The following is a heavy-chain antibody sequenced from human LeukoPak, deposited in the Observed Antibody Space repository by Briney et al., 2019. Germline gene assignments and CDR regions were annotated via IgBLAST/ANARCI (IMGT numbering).Heavy chain of an antibody. CDR3: AKVLRSLEWSLPLYGMDV. CDR1: GFTFSSYG. J-gene: IGHJ6*02. Sequence: GGSLRLSCAASGFTFSSYGMHWVRQAPGKGLEWVAVISYDGSNKYYADFVKGRFTISRDNSKNTLYLQMNSLRAEDTAVYYCAKVLRSLEWSLPLYGMDVWGQGTTVTVSS. V-gene: IGHV3-30*18. D-gene: IGHD3-3*01. CDR2: ISYDGSNK.